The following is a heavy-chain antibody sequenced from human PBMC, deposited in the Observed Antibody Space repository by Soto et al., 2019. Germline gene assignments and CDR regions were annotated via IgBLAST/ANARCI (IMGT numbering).Heavy chain of an antibody. V-gene: IGHV4-34*01. CDR1: GGSFSGYY. J-gene: IGHJ4*02. CDR3: ARGFVVRGVIPFDY. Sequence: QVQLQQWGAGLLKPSETLSLTCAVYGGSFSGYYWSWIRQPPGKGVEWIGEINHSGSTNYNPSLKSRVTISVDTSKNQFSLKLSSVTAADTAVYYCARGFVVRGVIPFDYWGQGTLVTVSS. D-gene: IGHD3-10*02. CDR2: INHSGST.